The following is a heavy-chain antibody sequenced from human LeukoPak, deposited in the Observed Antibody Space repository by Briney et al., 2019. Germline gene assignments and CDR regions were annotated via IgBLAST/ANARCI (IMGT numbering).Heavy chain of an antibody. V-gene: IGHV4-39*01. D-gene: IGHD6-19*01. CDR3: ARLSVAGREAVDY. CDR2: IYYSGNT. Sequence: SETLSLTCTVSGGSISSSSYYWGWIRQPPGKGLEWIGSIYYSGNTYYNPSLKSRVTISVDTSKNQFSLKLSSVTAADTAVYYCARLSVAGREAVDYWGQGTLVTVSS. CDR1: GGSISSSSYY. J-gene: IGHJ4*02.